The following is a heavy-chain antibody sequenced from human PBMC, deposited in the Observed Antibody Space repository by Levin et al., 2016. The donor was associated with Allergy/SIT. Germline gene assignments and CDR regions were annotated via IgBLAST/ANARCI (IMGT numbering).Heavy chain of an antibody. V-gene: IGHV3-7*05. CDR1: GFTFSKFY. Sequence: GESLKISCAASGFTFSKFYMGWVRQAPGKGLEWVGNVSPSGTVQYYVDSVKGRFAISRDNARNSVFLQMSSLRDDDTAVYYCVTTLRLGELLNCWGQGTLVTVSS. J-gene: IGHJ4*02. CDR3: VTTLRLGELLNC. CDR2: VSPSGTVQ. D-gene: IGHD3-16*01.